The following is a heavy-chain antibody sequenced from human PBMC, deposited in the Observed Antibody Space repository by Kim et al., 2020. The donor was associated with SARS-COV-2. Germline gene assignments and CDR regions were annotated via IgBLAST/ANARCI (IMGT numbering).Heavy chain of an antibody. CDR1: GFTFSSYW. CDR3: TTDGTTGPYYFDF. J-gene: IGHJ4*02. CDR2: INSDGSTT. D-gene: IGHD1-7*01. Sequence: GGSLRLSCAASGFTFSSYWMHWVRQTPGKGLVWVSRINSDGSTTNYADSVKGRFTISRDNAKNTLYLQMNSLRAEDTAVYYCTTDGTTGPYYFDFWGQGSLVTVSS. V-gene: IGHV3-74*01.